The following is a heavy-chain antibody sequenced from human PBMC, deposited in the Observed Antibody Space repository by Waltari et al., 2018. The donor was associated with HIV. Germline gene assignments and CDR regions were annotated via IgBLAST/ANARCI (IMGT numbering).Heavy chain of an antibody. CDR2: LYHSGRT. D-gene: IGHD3-10*01. CDR1: GGSVTNYY. V-gene: IGHV4-59*08. J-gene: IGHJ3*01. CDR3: ARQSGSMGGAFDV. Sequence: QLQLQESGPGLAKPSETLSLTCTVSGGSVTNYYWSWIRQPPGKGLEWIGYLYHSGRTNYNPSLKMRVTTSVDTSKNRFSLNLTSVTAADTAVYYCARQSGSMGGAFDVWGQGTMVTVSS.